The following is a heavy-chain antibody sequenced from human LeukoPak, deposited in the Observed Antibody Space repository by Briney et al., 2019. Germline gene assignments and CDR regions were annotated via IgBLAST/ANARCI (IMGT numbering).Heavy chain of an antibody. D-gene: IGHD6-19*01. Sequence: PGGSLRLSCAASGFTLSSYGMNWVRQVPGKGLEWVSSLSSSGAYIYYADSVKGRFTIPRDSADNSLYLQMDSLRVDDTAVYYCARDRLSSGWLTDFWGLGTLVTVSS. CDR2: LSSSGAYI. CDR3: ARDRLSSGWLTDF. J-gene: IGHJ4*02. CDR1: GFTLSSYG. V-gene: IGHV3-21*01.